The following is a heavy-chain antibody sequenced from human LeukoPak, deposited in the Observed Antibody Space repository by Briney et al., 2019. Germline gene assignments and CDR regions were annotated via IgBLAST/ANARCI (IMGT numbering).Heavy chain of an antibody. V-gene: IGHV3-48*04. D-gene: IGHD3-3*01. CDR1: GFTFSSYS. CDR3: ARSTYYDFWSGYGPIDY. CDR2: ISSSSSTI. Sequence: PGGSLRLSCAASGFTFSSYSMNWVRQAPGKGLEWVSYISSSSSTIYYADSVKGRFTISRDNAKNSLYLQMNSLRAEDTAVYYCARSTYYDFWSGYGPIDYWGQGTLVTVSS. J-gene: IGHJ4*02.